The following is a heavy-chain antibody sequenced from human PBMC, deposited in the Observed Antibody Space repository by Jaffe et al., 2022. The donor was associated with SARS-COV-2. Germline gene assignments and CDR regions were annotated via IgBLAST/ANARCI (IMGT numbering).Heavy chain of an antibody. V-gene: IGHV1-3*01. J-gene: IGHJ6*02. CDR2: INAGNGNT. D-gene: IGHD2-2*02. CDR1: GYTFTSYA. Sequence: QVQLVQSGAEVKKPGASVKVSCKASGYTFTSYAMHWVRQAPGQRLEWMGWINAGNGNTKYSQKFQGRVTITRDTSASTAYMELSSLRSEDTAVYYCARVAIPYYYYYGMDVWGQGTTVTVSS. CDR3: ARVAIPYYYYYGMDV.